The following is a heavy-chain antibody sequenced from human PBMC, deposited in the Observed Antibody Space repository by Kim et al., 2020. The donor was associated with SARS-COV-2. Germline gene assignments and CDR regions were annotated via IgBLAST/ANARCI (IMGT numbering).Heavy chain of an antibody. D-gene: IGHD3-10*01. J-gene: IGHJ6*02. CDR1: GGSISSSNW. CDR2: IYHSGST. V-gene: IGHV4-4*02. Sequence: SETLSLTCAVSGGSISSSNWWSWVRQPPGKGLEWIGEIYHSGSTNYNPSLKSRVTISVDKSKNQFSLKLSSVTAADTAVYYCARGPYGSGLSENYYYYGMDVWAQGTTVTVSS. CDR3: ARGPYGSGLSENYYYYGMDV.